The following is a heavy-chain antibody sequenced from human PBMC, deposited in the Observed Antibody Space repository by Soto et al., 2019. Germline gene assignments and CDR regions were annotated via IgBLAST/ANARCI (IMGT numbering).Heavy chain of an antibody. CDR3: AGGTYGNGWDA. CDR1: GFSFSTYA. Sequence: EVQLLESGGGFVQPGGSLRLSCEASGFSFSTYALNWVRQAPGKGLEWVSGIGNNDYSTNYIESVRGRFTISRDNSKKTGYLQINRLRAEDTAVYFCAGGTYGNGWDAWGQGSLVTVSS. D-gene: IGHD6-19*01. CDR2: IGNNDYST. V-gene: IGHV3-23*01. J-gene: IGHJ5*02.